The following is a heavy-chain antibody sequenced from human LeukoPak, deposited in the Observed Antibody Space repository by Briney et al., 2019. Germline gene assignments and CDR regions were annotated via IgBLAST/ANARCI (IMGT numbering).Heavy chain of an antibody. CDR1: GYTFSSYY. CDR2: IIPIFGTA. CDR3: ARPVYSGSYYVEA. Sequence: ASVKVSCKASGYTFSSYYMHWVRQAPGQGLEWMGGIIPIFGTANYAQKFQGRVTITADESTSTAYMELSSLRSEDTAVYYCARPVYSGSYYVEAWGQGTLVTVSS. J-gene: IGHJ5*02. V-gene: IGHV1-69*13. D-gene: IGHD1-26*01.